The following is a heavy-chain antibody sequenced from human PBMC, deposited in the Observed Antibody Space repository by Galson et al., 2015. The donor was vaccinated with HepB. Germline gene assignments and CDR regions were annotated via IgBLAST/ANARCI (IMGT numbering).Heavy chain of an antibody. Sequence: SLRLSCAVSGFTFRNYAMTWVRQAPGKGLEWVSGIRGSGGSTYYAESVKGRFTISRDNSKNTVFLQMNSLRAEDTAVYYCAKADTYSYDNSGYSFDNWGQGTLVTVSP. CDR1: GFTFRNYA. J-gene: IGHJ4*02. D-gene: IGHD3-22*01. V-gene: IGHV3-23*01. CDR2: IRGSGGST. CDR3: AKADTYSYDNSGYSFDN.